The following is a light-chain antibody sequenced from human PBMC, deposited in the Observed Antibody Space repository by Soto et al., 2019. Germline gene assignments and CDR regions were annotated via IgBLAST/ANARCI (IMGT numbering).Light chain of an antibody. CDR3: QQYENGTQLT. Sequence: VLNQSPCTLSLSPGERATLSCRAIQSVSSSYLAWYQQKPGQAPRLLIYGASSRATGIPDRFSGSGSGTDFTLTISSRQSEDFAVYYCQQYENGTQLTFGGGTKVDIK. CDR1: QSVSSSY. J-gene: IGKJ4*01. CDR2: GAS. V-gene: IGKV3-20*01.